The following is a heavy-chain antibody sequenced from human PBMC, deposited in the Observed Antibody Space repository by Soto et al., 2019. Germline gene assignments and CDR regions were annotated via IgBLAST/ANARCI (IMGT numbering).Heavy chain of an antibody. J-gene: IGHJ6*03. CDR1: SGSISSSNW. CDR2: IYHSGST. V-gene: IGHV4-4*02. CDR3: ARERYYYGSGSINYMDV. Sequence: SETLSLTCAVSSGSISSSNWWSWVRQPPGKGLEWIGEIYHSGSTNYNPSLKSRVTISVDKSKNQFSLKLSSVTAADTAVYYCARERYYYGSGSINYMDVWAKGTTVT. D-gene: IGHD3-10*01.